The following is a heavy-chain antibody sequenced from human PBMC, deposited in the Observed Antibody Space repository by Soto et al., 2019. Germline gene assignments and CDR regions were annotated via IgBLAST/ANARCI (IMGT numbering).Heavy chain of an antibody. D-gene: IGHD2-15*01. Sequence: PSETLSLTCTVSGGSISSSSYYWGWIRQPPGKGLEWIGSIYYSGSTYYNPSLKSRVTISVDTSKNQFSLKLSSVTAADTAVYYCARHLTPRKYCSGCSCYSAAYDIWGQGTIVTVSS. J-gene: IGHJ3*02. CDR2: IYYSGST. CDR1: GGSISSSSYY. V-gene: IGHV4-39*01. CDR3: ARHLTPRKYCSGCSCYSAAYDI.